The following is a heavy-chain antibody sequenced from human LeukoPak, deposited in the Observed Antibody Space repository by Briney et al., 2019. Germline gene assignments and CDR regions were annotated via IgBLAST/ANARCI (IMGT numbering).Heavy chain of an antibody. CDR2: IIPIFGTA. V-gene: IGHV1-69*13. CDR1: GGTFSSYA. Sequence: SVKVSCKASGGTFSSYAISWVRQAPGQGLEWMGGIIPIFGTANYAQKFQGRVTITADESTSTAYMELSSLRSEDTAVYYCARGLDPARADILTGYYKDPFDYWGQGTLVTVSS. J-gene: IGHJ4*02. CDR3: ARGLDPARADILTGYYKDPFDY. D-gene: IGHD3-9*01.